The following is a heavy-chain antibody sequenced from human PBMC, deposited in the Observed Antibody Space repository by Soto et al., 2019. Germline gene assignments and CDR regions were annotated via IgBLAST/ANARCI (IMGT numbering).Heavy chain of an antibody. CDR2: ISSNSVTI. V-gene: IGHV3-48*02. D-gene: IGHD1-7*01. CDR3: AREDIPGTRSFDY. J-gene: IGHJ4*02. Sequence: GGSLRLSCGASGFIFSKYTMNWVRQAQGKGLEWLSYISSNSVTIYYADSVRGRFTIFRDNAKNSLYLQMSSLRDEDTAVNYCAREDIPGTRSFDYWGQGALVTVSS. CDR1: GFIFSKYT.